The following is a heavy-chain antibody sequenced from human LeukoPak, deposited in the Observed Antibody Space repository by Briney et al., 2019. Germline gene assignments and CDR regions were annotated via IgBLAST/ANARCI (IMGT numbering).Heavy chain of an antibody. Sequence: GGSLRLSCAASGFTFSSYGMHWVRQAPGKGLEWVAFIRYDGSNKYYADSVKGRFTISRDNSKNTLYLQMNSLRAEDTAVYYCAKDRRGSITAVGSALDYWGQGTLVTVSS. V-gene: IGHV3-30*02. D-gene: IGHD6-13*01. CDR3: AKDRRGSITAVGSALDY. CDR1: GFTFSSYG. CDR2: IRYDGSNK. J-gene: IGHJ4*02.